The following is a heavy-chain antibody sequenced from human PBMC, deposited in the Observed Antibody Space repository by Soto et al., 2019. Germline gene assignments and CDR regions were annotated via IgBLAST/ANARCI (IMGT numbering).Heavy chain of an antibody. CDR2: ISYRGTT. D-gene: IGHD6-19*01. J-gene: IGHJ4*02. Sequence: QVQLQESGPGLVEPSETLPLTCAVSGGSISETYWWSWVRQPPGKGLEWIGEISYRGTTHYNPSLRSRVTISMDTSRNQISLTLISVTAADSASYYCARHIGVTGTRGFDYWGQGTLVTVSS. V-gene: IGHV4-4*02. CDR3: ARHIGVTGTRGFDY. CDR1: GGSISETYW.